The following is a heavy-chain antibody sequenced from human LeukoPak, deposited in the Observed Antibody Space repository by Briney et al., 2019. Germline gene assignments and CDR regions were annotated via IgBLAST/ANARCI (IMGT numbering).Heavy chain of an antibody. J-gene: IGHJ4*02. CDR3: ARQDNDYPYYFDY. V-gene: IGHV4-59*08. CDR1: GGSISGFY. Sequence: SETLSLTCTVSGGSISGFYWSWLRQPPGKGLEWIGYIHYSGSTNYNPSLKSRVTISVDTSKNQFSLKLNSVTAADTAVYYCARQDNDYPYYFDYWGQGTLVTVSS. D-gene: IGHD4-11*01. CDR2: IHYSGST.